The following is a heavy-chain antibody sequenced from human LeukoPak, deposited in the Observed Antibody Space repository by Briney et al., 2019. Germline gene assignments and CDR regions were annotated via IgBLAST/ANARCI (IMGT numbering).Heavy chain of an antibody. CDR3: ARDRQLWLQRFDY. D-gene: IGHD5-18*01. J-gene: IGHJ4*02. V-gene: IGHV1-46*01. Sequence: ASVKVSCKASGYTFTSYYMYWVRQAPGQGLEWMGIINPSGGSTSYAQKFQGRVTMARDTSTSTVYMELSSLRSEDTAVYYCARDRQLWLQRFDYWGQGTLVTVSS. CDR1: GYTFTSYY. CDR2: INPSGGST.